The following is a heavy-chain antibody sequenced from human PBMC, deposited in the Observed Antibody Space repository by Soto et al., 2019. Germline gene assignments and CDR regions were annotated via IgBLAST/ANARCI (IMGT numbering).Heavy chain of an antibody. CDR3: ASEVKVIRPRTSSFDY. V-gene: IGHV3-30-3*01. CDR2: ISTDGNRE. J-gene: IGHJ4*02. CDR1: GFTFSRYD. D-gene: IGHD2-2*01. Sequence: QVQLVESGGGVVQPGRSLRLSCEASGFTFSRYDIHWVRQAPGKGLEWVASISTDGNREYYADSVKGRITISRDNSKNPVSLLLNSLRAEDTAVYYCASEVKVIRPRTSSFDYWGQGTLVTVSS.